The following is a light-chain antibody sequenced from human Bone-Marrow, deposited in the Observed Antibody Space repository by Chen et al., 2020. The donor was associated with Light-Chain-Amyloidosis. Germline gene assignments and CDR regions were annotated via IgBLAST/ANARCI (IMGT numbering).Light chain of an antibody. J-gene: IGLJ3*02. Sequence: QSVLTQPPSASGTPGQRVTISCSGGSSNIGSNYVYWYQQLPGTAPQLLIYKNNQRPSGVPDRFSGSKSGPSASLTISGVRSEDEADYHCAAWDDTLSGPVFGGGTKVTVL. V-gene: IGLV1-47*01. CDR1: SSNIGSNY. CDR3: AAWDDTLSGPV. CDR2: KNN.